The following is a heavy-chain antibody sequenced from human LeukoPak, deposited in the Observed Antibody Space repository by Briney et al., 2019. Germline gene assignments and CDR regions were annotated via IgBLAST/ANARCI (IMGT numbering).Heavy chain of an antibody. Sequence: GGSLRLSCAASGFTFSGYGMHWVRQAPGKGLEWVAVIWYDGSNKYYADSVKGRFTISRDNSKNTLYLQMNSLRAEDTAVYYCARAEAVADAFDIWGQGTMVTVSS. CDR3: ARAEAVADAFDI. D-gene: IGHD6-19*01. CDR1: GFTFSGYG. J-gene: IGHJ3*02. CDR2: IWYDGSNK. V-gene: IGHV3-33*01.